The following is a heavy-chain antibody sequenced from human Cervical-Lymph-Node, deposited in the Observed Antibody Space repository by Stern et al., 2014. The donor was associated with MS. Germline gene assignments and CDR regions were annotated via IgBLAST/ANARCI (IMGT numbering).Heavy chain of an antibody. D-gene: IGHD1-1*01. CDR3: ARDLNSWDY. J-gene: IGHJ4*02. CDR1: GYTFTNYA. CDR2: INPNTGNP. V-gene: IGHV7-4-1*02. Sequence: VQLVESGSELKKPGASVKVSCKGSGYTFTNYAMTWVRQAPGQGLEWMGWINPNTGNPTYAPGFPRRFVFSLDTSVSTAYLQISGLKAEDSAIYYCARDLNSWDYWGQGTLVTVSS.